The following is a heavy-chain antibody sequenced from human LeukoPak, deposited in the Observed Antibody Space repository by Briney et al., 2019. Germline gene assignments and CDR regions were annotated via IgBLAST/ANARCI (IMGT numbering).Heavy chain of an antibody. CDR2: ISVYNGNT. CDR3: ARDMGGYYNYYYYGMDV. CDR1: GYTFTTYG. V-gene: IGHV1-18*01. D-gene: IGHD3-3*01. J-gene: IGHJ6*02. Sequence: GASVKVSCKASGYTFTTYGINWVRQAPGQGLEWMGWISVYNGNTNYAENLQDRVTMTTDTSTSTAYMELRSLRSDDTAVYHCARDMGGYYNYYYYGMDVWGQGTTVTVSS.